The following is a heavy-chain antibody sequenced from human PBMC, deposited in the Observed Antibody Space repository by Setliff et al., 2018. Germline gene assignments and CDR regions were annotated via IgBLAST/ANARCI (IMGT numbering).Heavy chain of an antibody. CDR2: IYTGGST. V-gene: IGHV3-53*01. D-gene: IGHD2-15*01. Sequence: LRLSCAASGFTFSSYAMSWVRQAPGKGLEWVSVIYTGGSTYYADSVKGRFTISRDNSKNTLYLQMNSLRAEDTAVYYCARDLGARYCSGGSCSHYYYYYYMDVWGKGTTVTVSS. J-gene: IGHJ6*03. CDR1: GFTFSSYA. CDR3: ARDLGARYCSGGSCSHYYYYYYMDV.